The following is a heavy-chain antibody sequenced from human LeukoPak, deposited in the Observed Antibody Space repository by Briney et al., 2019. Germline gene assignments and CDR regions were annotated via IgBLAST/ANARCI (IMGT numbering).Heavy chain of an antibody. Sequence: PGGSLRLSCAASEFSFSDYYMSWIRQAPGKGLEWVSYISSSSSDTDYADSVKGHFTISRDNAKNSLFLQMNSLRAEDTAVYYCARGHHGMEVWGRGTTVTVSS. CDR3: ARGHHGMEV. V-gene: IGHV3-11*05. CDR2: ISSSSSDT. J-gene: IGHJ6*02. CDR1: EFSFSDYY.